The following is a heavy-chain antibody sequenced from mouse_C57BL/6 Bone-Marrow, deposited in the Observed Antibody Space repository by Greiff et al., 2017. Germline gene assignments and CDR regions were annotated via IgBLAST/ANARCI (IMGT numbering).Heavy chain of an antibody. V-gene: IGHV1-81*01. CDR1: GYTFTSYG. CDR3: ARRGVITTKGVFAY. CDR2: IYPRSGNT. Sequence: VKQSCTASGYTFTSYGISWVKQRTGQGLEWIGEIYPRSGNTYYNEKFKGKATLTADKSSSTAYMELRSLTSEDSAVYFCARRGVITTKGVFAYWGQGTLVTVSA. D-gene: IGHD1-1*01. J-gene: IGHJ3*01.